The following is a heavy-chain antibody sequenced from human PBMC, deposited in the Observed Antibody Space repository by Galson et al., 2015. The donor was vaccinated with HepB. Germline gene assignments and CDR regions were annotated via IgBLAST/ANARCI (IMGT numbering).Heavy chain of an antibody. V-gene: IGHV2-5*01. J-gene: IGHJ4*02. CDR3: AHSKYSTRTFDY. D-gene: IGHD6-6*01. CDR2: IYWNDDK. CDR1: GFSLSTSGVG. Sequence: ALVKPTQTLTLTCTFSGFSLSTSGVGVGWIRQPPGKALEWLALIYWNDDKRYSPSLKSRLTITKDTSKNQVVLTMTNMDPVDTATYYCAHSKYSTRTFDYWGQGTLVTVSS.